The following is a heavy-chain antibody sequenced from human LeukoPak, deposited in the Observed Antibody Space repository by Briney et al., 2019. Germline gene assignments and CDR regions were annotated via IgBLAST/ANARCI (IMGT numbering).Heavy chain of an antibody. CDR1: GGSFSGYY. V-gene: IGHV4-34*01. CDR3: ARGLSQWLAHNWFDP. D-gene: IGHD6-19*01. J-gene: IGHJ5*02. Sequence: SETLSLTCAVYGGSFSGYYWSWIRQPPGKGLEWIGEINHSGSTNYNPSLKSRVTISVDTSKNQFSLKLSSVTAADTAVYYCARGLSQWLAHNWFDPWGQGTLVTVSS. CDR2: INHSGST.